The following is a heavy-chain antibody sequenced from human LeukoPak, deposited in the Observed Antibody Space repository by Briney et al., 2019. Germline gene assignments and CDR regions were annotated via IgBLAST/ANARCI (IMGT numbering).Heavy chain of an antibody. CDR1: GFTFSSYA. Sequence: GRSLRLSCAASGFTFSSYAMHWVRQAPGKGLEWVAVISYDGSNKYYADSVKGRFTISRDNSKNTLYLQMNSLRAEDTAVYYCAKSRLAAAGNNFDYWGQGTLVTVSS. V-gene: IGHV3-30-3*02. CDR3: AKSRLAAAGNNFDY. CDR2: ISYDGSNK. D-gene: IGHD6-13*01. J-gene: IGHJ4*02.